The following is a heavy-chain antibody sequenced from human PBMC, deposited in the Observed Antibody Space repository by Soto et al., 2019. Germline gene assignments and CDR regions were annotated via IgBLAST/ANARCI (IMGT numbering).Heavy chain of an antibody. CDR1: GFTFSSYS. V-gene: IGHV3-48*01. CDR2: ISSSSRTI. D-gene: IGHD3-22*01. Sequence: EVQLVESGGGLVQRGGSLRLSCAASGFTFSSYSMNWVRQAPGKGLEWVSYISSSSRTIYYADSVKGRFTISRDNAKNSLYLQMNSLRAEDTDVYYCARDRFDYYDSSGYWRFDPWGQGTLVTVSS. CDR3: ARDRFDYYDSSGYWRFDP. J-gene: IGHJ5*02.